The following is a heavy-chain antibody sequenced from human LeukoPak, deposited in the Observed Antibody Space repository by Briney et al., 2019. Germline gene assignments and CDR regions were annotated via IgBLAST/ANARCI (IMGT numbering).Heavy chain of an antibody. J-gene: IGHJ3*02. CDR3: AREDAFDI. CDR2: LFYTGNT. Sequence: SETLSLTCTVSGGPIRNYYWSWIRQSPEKGLEWIAYLFYTGNTKYNPSLESRATISVDMSKNQIFLNLTSVTAADTALYYCAREDAFDIWGPGTMVTVSS. V-gene: IGHV4-59*01. CDR1: GGPIRNYY.